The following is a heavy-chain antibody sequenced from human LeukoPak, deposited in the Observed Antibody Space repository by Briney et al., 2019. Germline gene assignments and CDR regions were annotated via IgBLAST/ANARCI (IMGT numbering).Heavy chain of an antibody. CDR1: GFTVSSNY. V-gene: IGHV3-53*04. J-gene: IGHJ1*01. CDR2: IYSGGST. D-gene: IGHD2-2*01. Sequence: GGSLRLSCAASGFTVSSNYMSWVRQAPGKGLEWVSVIYSGGSTYYADSVKGRFTISRHNSKNTLYLQMNSLRAEDTAVYYCASGGYCSSTSCYRANFQHWGQGTLVTASS. CDR3: ASGGYCSSTSCYRANFQH.